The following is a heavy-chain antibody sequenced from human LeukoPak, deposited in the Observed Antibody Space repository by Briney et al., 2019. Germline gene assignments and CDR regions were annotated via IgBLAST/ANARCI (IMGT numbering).Heavy chain of an antibody. CDR3: ARGGSWNDFDY. Sequence: EASVKVSCKASGGTFSSYAISWVRQAPGQGLEWMGGIIPIFGTANYAQKFQGRVTITADESTSTAYMELSSLRSEDTAVYYCARGGSWNDFDYWGQGTLVTVSS. D-gene: IGHD1-1*01. J-gene: IGHJ4*02. CDR2: IIPIFGTA. CDR1: GGTFSSYA. V-gene: IGHV1-69*13.